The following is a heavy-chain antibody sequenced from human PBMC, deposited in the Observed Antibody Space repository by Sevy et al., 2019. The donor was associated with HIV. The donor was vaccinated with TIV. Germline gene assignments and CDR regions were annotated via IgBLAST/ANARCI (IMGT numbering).Heavy chain of an antibody. Sequence: GGSLRLSCTSSGFTFGDYAMSWFRQAPGKGLEWVAFIRRNSHEPYGGTTEYAASVKGRFTISRDDSKSIAYLQMNSLKTEDTDVYYCTRGLATADTPEYYFDYWGQGILVTVSS. D-gene: IGHD5-12*01. CDR3: TRGLATADTPEYYFDY. J-gene: IGHJ4*02. CDR2: IRRNSHEPYGGTT. CDR1: GFTFGDYA. V-gene: IGHV3-49*03.